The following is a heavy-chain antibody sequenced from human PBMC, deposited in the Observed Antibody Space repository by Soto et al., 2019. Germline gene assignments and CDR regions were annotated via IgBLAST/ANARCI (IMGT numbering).Heavy chain of an antibody. J-gene: IGHJ6*02. CDR3: ARDGTGVATIFYYYYYGMDV. D-gene: IGHD5-12*01. Sequence: ASVKVSCKASGYTFTSYGISWVRQAPGQGLEWMGWISAYNGNTNYAQKLQGRVTMTTDTSTSTAYMELRSLRSDDTAVYYCARDGTGVATIFYYYYYGMDVWGQGTKVTVSS. V-gene: IGHV1-18*01. CDR1: GYTFTSYG. CDR2: ISAYNGNT.